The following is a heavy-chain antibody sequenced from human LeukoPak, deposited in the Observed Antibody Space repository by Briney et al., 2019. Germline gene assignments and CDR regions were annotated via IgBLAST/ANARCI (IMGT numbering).Heavy chain of an antibody. CDR2: ISWNSGSI. J-gene: IGHJ4*02. CDR1: GFTFSSNW. CDR3: AKARSTLFDYFDY. V-gene: IGHV3-9*01. Sequence: GGSLRLSCAASGFTFSSNWMHWVRQAPGKGLEWVSGISWNSGSIGYADSVRGRFTISRDNAKNSLYLQMNSLRAEDTALYYCAKARSTLFDYFDYWGQGTLVTVSS. D-gene: IGHD3-16*01.